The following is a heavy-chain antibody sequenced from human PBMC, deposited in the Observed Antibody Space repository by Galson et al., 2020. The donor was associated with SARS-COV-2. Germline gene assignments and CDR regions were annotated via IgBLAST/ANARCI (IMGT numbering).Heavy chain of an antibody. J-gene: IGHJ4*02. CDR1: GYSVSSNSAT. V-gene: IGHV6-1*01. Sequence: SSETLSLTCAISGYSVSSNSATWNWIRQSPSRGLEWLGKMYYRSTWYYDYPASVKGRITINPDTSNNQFSLQLNSVTPEDTAVYYCARGTWGYDFWGQGTLVTVSS. CDR2: MYYRSTWYY. D-gene: IGHD7-27*01. CDR3: ARGTWGYDF.